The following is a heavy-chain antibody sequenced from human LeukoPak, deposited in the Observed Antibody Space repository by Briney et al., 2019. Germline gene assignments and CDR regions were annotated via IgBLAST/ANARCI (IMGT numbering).Heavy chain of an antibody. CDR2: IKQDGSEK. CDR1: EFTFSSYW. V-gene: IGHV3-7*01. Sequence: GGSLRLSCTASEFTFSSYWMSWVRQAPGKGLEWVANIKQDGSEKDYVDSVKGRFTISRDNAKNPLYLQMNSLRAEDTAVYYCARYCGGDCYGMDVWGQGTTVTVSS. D-gene: IGHD2-21*01. CDR3: ARYCGGDCYGMDV. J-gene: IGHJ6*02.